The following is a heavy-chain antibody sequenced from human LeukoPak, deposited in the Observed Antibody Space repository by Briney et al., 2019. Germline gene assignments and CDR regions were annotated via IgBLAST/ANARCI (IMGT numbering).Heavy chain of an antibody. J-gene: IGHJ4*02. CDR1: GVSISSGGYY. CDR2: VYYSVST. CDR3: ARGLVVVAATPHYFDY. D-gene: IGHD2-15*01. Sequence: TLSLTCTVPGVSISSGGYYWSWIRPHPGKGLEWIGYVYYSVSTYYNPSLKSRVTISVDTSKNQFSLKLSSVTAADTVVYYCARGLVVVAATPHYFDYWGQGTLVTVSS. V-gene: IGHV4-31*03.